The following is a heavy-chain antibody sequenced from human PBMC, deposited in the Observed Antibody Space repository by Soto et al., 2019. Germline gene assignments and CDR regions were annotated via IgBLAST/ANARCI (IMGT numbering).Heavy chain of an antibody. J-gene: IGHJ4*02. CDR1: GFTFSSYS. CDR3: AMDSSPGDDN. D-gene: IGHD2-21*01. Sequence: GGSLRLSCAASGFTFSSYSMNWVRQAPGKGLEWVSSISSSSSYIYYADSVKGRFTISRDNSKNTLYLQMNSLRAEDTAVYYCAMDSSPGDDNWGQGTLVTVSS. CDR2: ISSSSSYI. V-gene: IGHV3-21*04.